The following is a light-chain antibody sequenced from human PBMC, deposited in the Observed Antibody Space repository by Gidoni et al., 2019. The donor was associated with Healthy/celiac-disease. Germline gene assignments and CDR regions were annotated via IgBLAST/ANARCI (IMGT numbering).Light chain of an antibody. CDR1: QSISSR. CDR3: QQYNSYSWT. Sequence: DIQMTQSPSTLSASVGDRVTITCRASQSISSRLAWYQQKPGKAPMLLIYKASSLESGVPSRVSGSGSGTEFTLTISSLQPNDFATYYCQQYNSYSWTFGQGTKVEIK. CDR2: KAS. V-gene: IGKV1-5*03. J-gene: IGKJ1*01.